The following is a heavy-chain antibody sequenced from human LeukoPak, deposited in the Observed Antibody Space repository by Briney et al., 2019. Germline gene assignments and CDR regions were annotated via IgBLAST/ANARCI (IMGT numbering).Heavy chain of an antibody. V-gene: IGHV1-18*04. CDR1: GYTFTGYY. CDR2: ISSYNGDT. Sequence: EASVKVSCKASGYTFTGYYMHWVRQAPGQGLEWMGWISSYNGDTNYAQRVQDRVTMTTDTATSTAYMELRSLRSDDTAVYYCARVPLGDSSTYYYPKPDWFDPWGQGTLVIVSS. J-gene: IGHJ5*02. D-gene: IGHD3-22*01. CDR3: ARVPLGDSSTYYYPKPDWFDP.